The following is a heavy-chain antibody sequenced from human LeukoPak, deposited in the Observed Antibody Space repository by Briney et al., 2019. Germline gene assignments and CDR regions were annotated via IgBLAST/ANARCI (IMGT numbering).Heavy chain of an antibody. D-gene: IGHD2-15*01. CDR3: ARGADGVSSNSRGWFDP. J-gene: IGHJ5*02. CDR1: GFTFSSYA. Sequence: PGGSLRLSCAASGFTFSSYAMSWVRQAPGKGLEWVAFIRYDGSNKYYADSVKGRFTISRDNSKNTLYLQMNSLRAEDMAVYSCARGADGVSSNSRGWFDPWGQGTLVTVSS. V-gene: IGHV3-30*02. CDR2: IRYDGSNK.